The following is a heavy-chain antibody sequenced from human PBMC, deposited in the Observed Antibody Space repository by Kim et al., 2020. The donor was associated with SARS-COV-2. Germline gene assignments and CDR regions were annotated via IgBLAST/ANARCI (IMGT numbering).Heavy chain of an antibody. D-gene: IGHD2-2*01. CDR1: GGSISSSNW. CDR2: IYHSGST. V-gene: IGHV4-4*02. J-gene: IGHJ6*02. Sequence: SETLSLTCAVSGGSISSSNWWRWVRQPPGKGLEWSGEIYHSGSTNYNPSLKSRVTISVDKSKNQFSLKLSSVTAADTAVYYCARDSVVPATAYGMDVWGQGTTVTVSS. CDR3: ARDSVVPATAYGMDV.